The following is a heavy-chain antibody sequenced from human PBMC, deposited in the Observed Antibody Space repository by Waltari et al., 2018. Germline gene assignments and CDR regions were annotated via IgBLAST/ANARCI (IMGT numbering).Heavy chain of an antibody. V-gene: IGHV3-48*01. CDR2: ISSSSSTI. J-gene: IGHJ6*03. Sequence: EVQLVESGGGLVQPGGSLRLSCAASGFTFSRYSMNWIRQAPGKGLEWVSYISSSSSTIYYADSVKGRFTISRDNAKNSLYLQMNSLRAEDTAVYYCARDLTTTDYYYYYMDVWGKGTTVTVSS. D-gene: IGHD7-27*01. CDR1: GFTFSRYS. CDR3: ARDLTTTDYYYYYMDV.